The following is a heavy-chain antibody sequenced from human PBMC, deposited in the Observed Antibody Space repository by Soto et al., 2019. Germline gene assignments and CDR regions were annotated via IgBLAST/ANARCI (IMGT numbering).Heavy chain of an antibody. Sequence: QVQLEQSGAEVKKPGASVKVSCKTSGYTFTSYTLHWVRQAPGQGLEWMGWINAGNGREKYSQRFQDRVSLSTDKSATPAYMELRSPRSEATAVYFWARGGGWVGEASFDSWGQGTQVTVSS. J-gene: IGHJ4*02. CDR2: INAGNGRE. CDR1: GYTFTSYT. V-gene: IGHV1-3*01. D-gene: IGHD3-10*01. CDR3: ARGGGWVGEASFDS.